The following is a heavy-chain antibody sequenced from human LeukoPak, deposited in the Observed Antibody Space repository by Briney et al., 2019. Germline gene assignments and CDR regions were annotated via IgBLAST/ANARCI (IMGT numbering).Heavy chain of an antibody. D-gene: IGHD3-9*01. Sequence: SETLSLTCSVSGGSISIYYWTWIRQIPGKGLEWIGYIYYTGTTNYNPLFESRATISVDTSKNQFSLKLTSVTAADTAVYFCARRENFERYYLAYSGQGTLVTVSS. J-gene: IGHJ4*02. CDR2: IYYTGTT. V-gene: IGHV4-59*01. CDR3: ARRENFERYYLAY. CDR1: GGSISIYY.